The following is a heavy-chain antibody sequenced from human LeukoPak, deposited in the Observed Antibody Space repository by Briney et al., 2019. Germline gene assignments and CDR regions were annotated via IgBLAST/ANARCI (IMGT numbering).Heavy chain of an antibody. CDR2: IYTRGST. J-gene: IGHJ4*02. CDR3: ATNYTAVSAFDS. D-gene: IGHD3-3*01. V-gene: IGHV4-4*07. Sequence: SETLSLICTVSGGSINSYYWNWIRQPAGKGLEWIGHIYTRGSTKYNPSLKSRVTMSIDTSRNQFSLNLYSVTAADTAVYYCATNYTAVSAFDSWGQGTLVTVSP. CDR1: GGSINSYY.